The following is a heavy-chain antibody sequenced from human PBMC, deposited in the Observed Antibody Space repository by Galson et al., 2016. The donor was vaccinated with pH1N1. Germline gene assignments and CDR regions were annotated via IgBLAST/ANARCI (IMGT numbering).Heavy chain of an antibody. V-gene: IGHV1-69*13. CDR2: IIPILNIT. J-gene: IGHJ2*01. CDR1: GGTFGSYG. CDR3: AREDYYDTDLSDWYFDL. Sequence: SVKVSCKASGGTFGSYGINWVRQAPGQGLEWMGGIIPILNITKYAQNFQDRVTITADESTTTAYMELSSLRSEDTAVYYCAREDYYDTDLSDWYFDLWGRVTLVTVSS. D-gene: IGHD3-22*01.